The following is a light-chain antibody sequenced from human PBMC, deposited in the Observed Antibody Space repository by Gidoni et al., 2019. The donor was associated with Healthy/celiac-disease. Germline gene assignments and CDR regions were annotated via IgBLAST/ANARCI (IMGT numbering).Light chain of an antibody. CDR1: QSISSY. V-gene: IGKV1-39*01. Sequence: DIHTTQSPSSLSASVGDRVTITCRASQSISSYLNWYQQKPGKAPKLLIYAASSLQSGVPSRFSGSGSGTDFTLTISSLQPEDFATYYCQQSYSTPRTFGQGTKVEIK. CDR3: QQSYSTPRT. J-gene: IGKJ1*01. CDR2: AAS.